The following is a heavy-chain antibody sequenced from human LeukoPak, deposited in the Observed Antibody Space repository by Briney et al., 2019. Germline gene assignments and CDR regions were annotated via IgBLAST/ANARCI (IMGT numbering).Heavy chain of an antibody. J-gene: IGHJ4*02. Sequence: PSETLSLTCTVSGDSISNSRHYWSWIRQPAGKGVEWIGRIYPSGNTNYNPSLKSRLTISLDTSKNQFSLNLKSVTAADTAMYYCARDGVVTMELDSWGQGTLVTVSS. CDR2: IYPSGNT. D-gene: IGHD3-3*01. CDR3: ARDGVVTMELDS. CDR1: GDSISNSRHY. V-gene: IGHV4-61*02.